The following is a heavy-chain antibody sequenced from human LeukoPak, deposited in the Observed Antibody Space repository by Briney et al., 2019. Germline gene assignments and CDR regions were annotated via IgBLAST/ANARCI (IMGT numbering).Heavy chain of an antibody. CDR2: IIPIFGTA. V-gene: IGHV1-69*13. D-gene: IGHD5-18*01. Sequence: GASVKVSCKASGGTFSSYAISWVRKAPGQGLEWMGGIIPIFGTANYAQKFQGRVTITADESTSTAYMELSSLRSEDTAVYYCARESDVDTAMFVYYFDYWGKGTLVTVSS. J-gene: IGHJ4*02. CDR1: GGTFSSYA. CDR3: ARESDVDTAMFVYYFDY.